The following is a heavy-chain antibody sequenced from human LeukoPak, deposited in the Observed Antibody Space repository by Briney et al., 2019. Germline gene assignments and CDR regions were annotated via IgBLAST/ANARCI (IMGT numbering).Heavy chain of an antibody. CDR1: GCTFSSYA. Sequence: GGSLTLSCPASGCTFSSYAMSWVRQAPGKGLEWVSAISGSGGSTYYADSVKGRVTIARDNSKNTLYLQMNSLRAEDTAVYYCAKRGGDFWSGYYVGNFDYWGQGTLVTVSS. V-gene: IGHV3-23*01. CDR3: AKRGGDFWSGYYVGNFDY. CDR2: ISGSGGST. D-gene: IGHD3-3*01. J-gene: IGHJ4*02.